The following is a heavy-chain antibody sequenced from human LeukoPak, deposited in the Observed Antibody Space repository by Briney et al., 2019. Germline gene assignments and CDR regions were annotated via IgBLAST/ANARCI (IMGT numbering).Heavy chain of an antibody. CDR2: IIPIFVTA. CDR1: GGTFSSYA. V-gene: IGHV1-69*06. Sequence: SVKVSCKSSGGTFSSYAISWVRQAPGQGLEWMGGIIPIFVTANYAQKFQGRVTITADKSTSTAYMELSSLRSEDTAVYYCARDLIVDTAMVKTEDWFDPWGQGTLVTVSS. CDR3: ARDLIVDTAMVKTEDWFDP. J-gene: IGHJ5*02. D-gene: IGHD5-18*01.